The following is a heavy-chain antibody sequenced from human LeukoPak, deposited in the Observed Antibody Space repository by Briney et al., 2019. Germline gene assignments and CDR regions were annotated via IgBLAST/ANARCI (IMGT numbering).Heavy chain of an antibody. CDR2: ITSNGDGA. CDR3: VKSWGTYYYGSGSP. D-gene: IGHD3-10*01. V-gene: IGHV3-64D*09. J-gene: IGHJ5*02. Sequence: GGSLRLSCSASGFTFSSYAMHWVRQAPGKGLEYVSVITSNGDGAYYADSVKGRFTISRDNSKNTLYLQMRSLRAEDTAVYYCVKSWGTYYYGSGSPWGQGILVTVSS. CDR1: GFTFSSYA.